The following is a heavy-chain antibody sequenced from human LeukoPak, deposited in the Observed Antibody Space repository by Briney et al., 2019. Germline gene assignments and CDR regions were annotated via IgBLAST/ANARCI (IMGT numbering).Heavy chain of an antibody. Sequence: ASVKVSCKASGYTFTSYYMHWVRQAPGQGLEWMGWISTYNGNTKYAQRLQGRVTMTTDTSTSTGYMELRSLRSDDTAVYYCARGGYSYGSVDYYYYYMDVWGKGTTVTVSS. CDR3: ARGGYSYGSVDYYYYYMDV. CDR2: ISTYNGNT. CDR1: GYTFTSYY. J-gene: IGHJ6*03. V-gene: IGHV1-18*04. D-gene: IGHD5-18*01.